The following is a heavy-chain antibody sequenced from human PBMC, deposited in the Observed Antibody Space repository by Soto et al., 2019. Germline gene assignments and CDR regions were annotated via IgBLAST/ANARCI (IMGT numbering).Heavy chain of an antibody. CDR2: IFANGHT. V-gene: IGHV4-4*07. CDR1: GGSISEKY. Sequence: SETLSLTCIVSGGSISEKYWNWVRQPPGKGLEWIGLIFANGHTDYNPSLKSRVTMSVDASKNQFSLRLTSMTAADTAVYYCASYRGALYFESWGPGILVTVSS. J-gene: IGHJ4*02. CDR3: ASYRGALYFES. D-gene: IGHD3-16*01.